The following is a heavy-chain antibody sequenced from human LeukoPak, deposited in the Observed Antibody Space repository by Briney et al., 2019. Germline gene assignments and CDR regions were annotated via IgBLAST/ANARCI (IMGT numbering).Heavy chain of an antibody. Sequence: SETLSLTCTVSGGSISSYYWSWIRQPPGKGLEWIGYIYYSGSTNYNPSLKSRVTISVDTSKNQFSLKLSSVTAADTAVYYCARGLQPAAINYYKDVWGKGTTVTVSS. CDR1: GGSISSYY. D-gene: IGHD2-2*01. CDR3: ARGLQPAAINYYKDV. J-gene: IGHJ6*03. CDR2: IYYSGST. V-gene: IGHV4-59*01.